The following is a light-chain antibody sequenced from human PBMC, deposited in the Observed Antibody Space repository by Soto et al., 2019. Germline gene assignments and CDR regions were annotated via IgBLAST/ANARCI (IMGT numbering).Light chain of an antibody. CDR2: QAS. CDR1: QSTSSY. CDR3: QQTSSTPT. J-gene: IGKJ4*01. Sequence: DIQMTQSPSTLSASVGDRVTITCRASQSTSSYLAWYQQKPGKAPKLLIYQASTLKSGVPSRFSGSGSGTDFTLTISNLQPEDFATYYCQQTSSTPTFGGGTKVDIK. V-gene: IGKV1-5*03.